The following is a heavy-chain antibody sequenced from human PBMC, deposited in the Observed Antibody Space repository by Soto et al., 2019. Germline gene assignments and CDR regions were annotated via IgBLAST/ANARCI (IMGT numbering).Heavy chain of an antibody. CDR2: IWYDGSNK. V-gene: IGHV3-33*01. Sequence: GVSLRLSCAASGFTFSSYGMHWVRQAPGKGLEWVAVIWYDGSNKYYADSVKGRFTISRDNSKNTLYLQMNSLRAEDTAVYYCARDLVGYDFWSGYPRPDYGMDVWGQGTTVTVSS. CDR1: GFTFSSYG. CDR3: ARDLVGYDFWSGYPRPDYGMDV. J-gene: IGHJ6*02. D-gene: IGHD3-3*01.